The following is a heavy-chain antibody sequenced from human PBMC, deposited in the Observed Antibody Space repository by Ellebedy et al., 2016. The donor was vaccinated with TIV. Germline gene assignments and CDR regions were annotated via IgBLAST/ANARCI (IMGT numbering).Heavy chain of an antibody. V-gene: IGHV3-11*01. D-gene: IGHD2-2*01. CDR1: GFTFSDYY. CDR3: ARDRDQLHIPHFDY. J-gene: IGHJ4*02. CDR2: ISSSGSTI. Sequence: GGSLRLSXAASGFTFSDYYMSWIRQAPGKGLEWVSYISSSGSTIYYADSVKGRFTISRDNAKNSLYLQMNSLRAEDTAVYYCARDRDQLHIPHFDYWGQGTLVTVSS.